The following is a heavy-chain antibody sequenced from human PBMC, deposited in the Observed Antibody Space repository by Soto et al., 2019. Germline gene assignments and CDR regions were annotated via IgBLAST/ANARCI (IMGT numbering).Heavy chain of an antibody. CDR2: ISTYNGNT. D-gene: IGHD3-22*01. CDR3: ARGPADYHDYSSNYFLYY. Sequence: QVQLVQSGAEVKKPGASLKVSCKVSGYSFITYGVSWVRQAPGQGLDWMGWISTYNGNTKYAERLQGRVTMTKDTTTSTAYMELRSMRSDDTAVYYCARGPADYHDYSSNYFLYYWGQGTLGTFSS. CDR1: GYSFITYG. V-gene: IGHV1-18*01. J-gene: IGHJ4*02.